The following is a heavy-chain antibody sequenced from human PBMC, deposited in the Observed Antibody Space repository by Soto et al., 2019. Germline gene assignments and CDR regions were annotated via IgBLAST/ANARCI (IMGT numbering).Heavy chain of an antibody. D-gene: IGHD5-12*01. V-gene: IGHV2-26*01. J-gene: IGHJ4*02. CDR3: ARIQVRDGSDVDY. CDR2: IFSHDEK. Sequence: QVTLKESGPVLVQPTETLTLTCTVSGFSLRDARMAVSWIRQPPGKALEWLAHIFSHDEKSYSSSLKSRLTISMDTSKSQVALTMTNMDPVDTATYYCARIQVRDGSDVDYWGQGSLLTVSS. CDR1: GFSLRDARMA.